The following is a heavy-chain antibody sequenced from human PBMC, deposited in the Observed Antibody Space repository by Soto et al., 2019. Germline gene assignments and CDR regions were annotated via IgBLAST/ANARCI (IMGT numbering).Heavy chain of an antibody. CDR3: AKAKFYYDSSPYDS. D-gene: IGHD3-22*01. Sequence: GWSLRLSCAVSGFTFADYAVHWVRQSAGKGLEWVSFINADGSEKYYADSVRGRFTISRDNSKDSFYLQMNSLRLEDTAMYYCAKAKFYYDSSPYDSWGQGTLVTVSS. V-gene: IGHV3-43D*04. J-gene: IGHJ4*02. CDR2: INADGSEK. CDR1: GFTFADYA.